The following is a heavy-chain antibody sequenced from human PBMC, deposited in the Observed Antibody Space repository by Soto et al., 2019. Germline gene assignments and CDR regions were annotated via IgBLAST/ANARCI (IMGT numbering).Heavy chain of an antibody. CDR2: IIPIFGTA. J-gene: IGHJ6*02. CDR3: ARVTDNWNDYYYYGMDV. CDR1: GCTFSSYA. D-gene: IGHD1-1*01. Sequence: SVKVSCKASGCTFSSYAISWVRQAPGQGLEWMGGIIPIFGTANYAQKFQGRVTITADKSTSTAYMELSSLRSEDTAVYYCARVTDNWNDYYYYGMDVWGQGTTVTVSS. V-gene: IGHV1-69*06.